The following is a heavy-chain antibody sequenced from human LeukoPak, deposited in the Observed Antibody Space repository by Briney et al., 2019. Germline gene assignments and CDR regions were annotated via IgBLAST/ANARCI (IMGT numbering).Heavy chain of an antibody. CDR1: DGSISSSSYY. D-gene: IGHD3-10*01. J-gene: IGHJ4*02. V-gene: IGHV4-39*07. CDR2: IYYSGST. CDR3: ARLLWFGQFYFDY. Sequence: SETLSLTCIVSDGSISSSSYYWGWIRQPPGKGLEWIGTIYYSGSTYYNPPLKSRVTISVDTSKNQFSLKLSSVTAADTAVYYCARLLWFGQFYFDYWGQGTLVTVSS.